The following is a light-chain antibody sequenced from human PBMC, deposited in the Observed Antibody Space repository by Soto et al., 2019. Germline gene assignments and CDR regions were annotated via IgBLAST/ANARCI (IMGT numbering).Light chain of an antibody. CDR3: QTWGTGIPV. V-gene: IGLV4-69*01. CDR1: SGHSSYA. CDR2: LNSDGSH. J-gene: IGLJ2*01. Sequence: QPVLTQSPSASASLGASVKLTCTLSSGHSSYAIAWHQQQPEKGPRYLMKLNSDGSHSKGAGIPDRFSGSSSGAERYLTISSLQSEDEADYYCQTWGTGIPVFGGGTKLTVL.